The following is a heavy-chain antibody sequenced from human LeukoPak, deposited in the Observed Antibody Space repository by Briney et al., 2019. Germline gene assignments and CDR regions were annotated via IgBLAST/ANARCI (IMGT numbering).Heavy chain of an antibody. CDR3: ARGYLLWFGESYDY. V-gene: IGHV4-59*12. Sequence: SETLSLTCTVSGGSISSYYWSWIRQPPGKGLEWIGYIYYSGSTNYSPSLKSRVTISVDTSKNQFSLKLSSVTAADTAVYYCARGYLLWFGESYDYWGQGTLVTVSS. CDR2: IYYSGST. CDR1: GGSISSYY. J-gene: IGHJ4*02. D-gene: IGHD3-10*01.